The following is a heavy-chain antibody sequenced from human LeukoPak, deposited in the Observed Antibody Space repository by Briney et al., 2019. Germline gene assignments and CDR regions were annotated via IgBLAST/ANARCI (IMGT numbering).Heavy chain of an antibody. CDR1: GYTFTGYY. CDR3: ARDVGEYCSSTNCYASHY. D-gene: IGHD2-2*01. Sequence: GASVKVSCKASGYTFTGYYIHWVRQAPGQGLEWMGWINPHSGGTNYAQKFQGEVTMTRDTSITTAYMELSSLRSDDTAVYYCARDVGEYCSSTNCYASHYWGQGTLVTVSS. CDR2: INPHSGGT. J-gene: IGHJ4*02. V-gene: IGHV1-2*02.